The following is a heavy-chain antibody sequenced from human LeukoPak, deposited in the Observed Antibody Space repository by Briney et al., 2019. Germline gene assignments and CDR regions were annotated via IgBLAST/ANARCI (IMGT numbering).Heavy chain of an antibody. J-gene: IGHJ6*02. Sequence: GGSLRLSCAASGXTVSSNYVSWVRQAPGKGLEWVSAIYSGGNTYYADSVKGRFTISRDNPKNTLYLQMNSLRAEDTAVYYCARDREYCSGGSCYPNNMDVWGQGTTVTVSS. D-gene: IGHD2-15*01. V-gene: IGHV3-66*01. CDR2: IYSGGNT. CDR3: ARDREYCSGGSCYPNNMDV. CDR1: GXTVSSNY.